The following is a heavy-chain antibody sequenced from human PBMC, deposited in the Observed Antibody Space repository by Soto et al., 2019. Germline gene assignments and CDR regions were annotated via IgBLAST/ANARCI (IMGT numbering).Heavy chain of an antibody. J-gene: IGHJ6*02. CDR2: VYYSDGT. CDR1: GGSIGSYY. V-gene: IGHV4-59*01. CDR3: ARTESSSWSFFYYGMDV. Sequence: PSETLSLTCTVTGGSIGSYYWGWIRQSPGRGLEWIGCVYYSDGTNYNPSLKSRATMSMDKSNNQFSLRLRSVTAADTAVYYCARTESSSWSFFYYGMDVWGQGTTVTVSS. D-gene: IGHD6-13*01.